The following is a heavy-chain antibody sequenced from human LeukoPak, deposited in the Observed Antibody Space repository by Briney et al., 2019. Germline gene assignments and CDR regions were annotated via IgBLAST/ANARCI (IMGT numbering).Heavy chain of an antibody. CDR1: GGTFSSYA. V-gene: IGHV1-69*13. Sequence: SVKVPCKASGGTFSSYAISWVRQAPGQGLEWMGGIIPIFGTANYAQKFQGRVTITADESTSTAYMELSSLRSEDTAVYYCARSAPICVVVPAATDRCYYYGMDVWGKGTTVTVSS. J-gene: IGHJ6*04. CDR2: IIPIFGTA. CDR3: ARSAPICVVVPAATDRCYYYGMDV. D-gene: IGHD2-2*01.